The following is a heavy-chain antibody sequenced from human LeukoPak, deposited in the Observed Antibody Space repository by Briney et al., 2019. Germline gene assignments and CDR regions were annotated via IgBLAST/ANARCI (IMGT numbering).Heavy chain of an antibody. CDR2: IYYSGST. V-gene: IGHV4-59*01. Sequence: PSETLSLTCTVSGGSISSYYWSWIRQPPGKGLEWIGCIYYSGSTNYNPSLKSRVTISVDTSKNQFSLKLSSVTAADTAVYYCARGPTGYNWNDGHLDYWGQGTLVTVSS. J-gene: IGHJ4*02. D-gene: IGHD1-20*01. CDR3: ARGPTGYNWNDGHLDY. CDR1: GGSISSYY.